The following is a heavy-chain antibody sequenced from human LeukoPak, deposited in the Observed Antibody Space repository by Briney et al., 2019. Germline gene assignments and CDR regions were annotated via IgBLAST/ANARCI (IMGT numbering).Heavy chain of an antibody. Sequence: SQTLSLTCTVSAGSISSGGYYWSWIRQHPGKGLEWIGYIYYSGSTYYNPSLKSRVTISVDTSKNQFSLKLSSVTAADTAVYYCARGEGCSSTSCYTTYWFDPWGQGTLVTVSS. D-gene: IGHD2-2*02. CDR3: ARGEGCSSTSCYTTYWFDP. CDR1: AGSISSGGYY. V-gene: IGHV4-31*03. J-gene: IGHJ5*02. CDR2: IYYSGST.